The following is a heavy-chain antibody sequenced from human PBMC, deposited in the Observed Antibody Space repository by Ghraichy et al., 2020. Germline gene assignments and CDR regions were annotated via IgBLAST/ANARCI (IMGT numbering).Heavy chain of an antibody. Sequence: GGSLRLSCAASGFTFSIYAMSWVRQAPGKGLEWVSVFGGTDAKTYYADSVQGRFTISRDNSKNTLSLQMNSLRAEDTATYYCARSHVLGNTRVFDIWGQGTMVTVSS. CDR3: ARSHVLGNTRVFDI. D-gene: IGHD3-10*02. CDR2: FGGTDAKT. V-gene: IGHV3-23*01. CDR1: GFTFSIYA. J-gene: IGHJ3*02.